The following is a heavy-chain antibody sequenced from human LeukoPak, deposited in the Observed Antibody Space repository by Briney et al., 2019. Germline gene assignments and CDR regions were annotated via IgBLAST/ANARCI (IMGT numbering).Heavy chain of an antibody. CDR3: ARDEHYGSGPYYYYYGMDV. V-gene: IGHV1-2*02. D-gene: IGHD3-10*01. CDR2: INPNSGGT. J-gene: IGHJ6*02. CDR1: GYTFTGHY. Sequence: GASVKVSCKASGYTFTGHYMHWVRQAPGQGLEWMGWINPNSGGTNYAQKFQGRVTMTRDTSISTAYMELSRLRSDDTAVYYCARDEHYGSGPYYYYYGMDVWGQGTTVTVSS.